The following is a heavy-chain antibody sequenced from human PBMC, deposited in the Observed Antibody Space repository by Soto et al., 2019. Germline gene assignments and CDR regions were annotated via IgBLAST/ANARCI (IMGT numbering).Heavy chain of an antibody. D-gene: IGHD1-7*01. J-gene: IGHJ5*02. Sequence: PSETLSLTCTVSGGSISSSSYYWGWIRQPPGKGLEWIGSIYYSGSTYYNPSLKSRVTISVDTSKNQFSLKLSSVTAADTAVYYCARQPHGTGTTFKDNPNWFDPWGQGTLVTVSS. CDR2: IYYSGST. CDR1: GGSISSSSYY. CDR3: ARQPHGTGTTFKDNPNWFDP. V-gene: IGHV4-39*01.